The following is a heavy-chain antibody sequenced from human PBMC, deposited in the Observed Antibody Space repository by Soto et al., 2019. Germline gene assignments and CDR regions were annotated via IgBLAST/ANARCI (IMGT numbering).Heavy chain of an antibody. CDR2: VYYSGGT. D-gene: IGHD2-21*01. CDR3: ARGNDWKSSTFDI. J-gene: IGHJ3*02. Sequence: KTSETLSLTCTVAGGSLTDHYWNWFRQSPGKGLHWIGYVYYSGGTNYNPSLKSRVTMSVDTSKNQFSLNLRSVTAADTAVYYCARGNDWKSSTFDIWGQGTMVTVS. CDR1: GGSLTDHY. V-gene: IGHV4-59*11.